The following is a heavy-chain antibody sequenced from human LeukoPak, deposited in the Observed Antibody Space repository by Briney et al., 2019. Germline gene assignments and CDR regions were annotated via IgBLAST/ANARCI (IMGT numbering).Heavy chain of an antibody. CDR1: GYSISSGYY. Sequence: PSETLSLTCTVSGYSISSGYYWGWIRQPPGKGLEWIGSIYHSGSTYYNPSLKSRVTISVDTSKNQFSLKLSSVTAADTAVYYCARAGIAVAGLDYWGQGTLVTVSS. V-gene: IGHV4-38-2*02. CDR3: ARAGIAVAGLDY. CDR2: IYHSGST. J-gene: IGHJ4*02. D-gene: IGHD6-19*01.